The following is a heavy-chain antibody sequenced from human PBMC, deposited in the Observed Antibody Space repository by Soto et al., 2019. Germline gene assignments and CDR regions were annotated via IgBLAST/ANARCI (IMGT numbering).Heavy chain of an antibody. D-gene: IGHD6-13*01. Sequence: QVQLVQSGAEVKKPGASVKVSCKASGYTFTSYGISWVRQATGQGLEWMGWISAYNGNTNYAQKLQGRVTMTTDTSTRTAYMELRSLRSDDTALYYCARGIRYIAAVYDWYFDLWGRGTLVTVSS. CDR1: GYTFTSYG. CDR2: ISAYNGNT. V-gene: IGHV1-18*01. CDR3: ARGIRYIAAVYDWYFDL. J-gene: IGHJ2*01.